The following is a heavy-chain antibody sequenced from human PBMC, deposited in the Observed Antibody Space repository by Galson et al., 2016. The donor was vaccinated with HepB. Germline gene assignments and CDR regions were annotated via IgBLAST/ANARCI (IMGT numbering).Heavy chain of an antibody. V-gene: IGHV3-33*01. D-gene: IGHD2-8*01. CDR2: IWYDGNNK. CDR3: ARGGLMDYYYHGMDV. Sequence: LRLSCAASGFSFSSYGMHWVRQAPGKGLEWVVVIWYDGNNKYYGDSVKDRFTISRDNSKNTLYLQMNSLRVDDTAVYYCARGGLMDYYYHGMDVWGQGTTVIVSS. CDR1: GFSFSSYG. J-gene: IGHJ6*02.